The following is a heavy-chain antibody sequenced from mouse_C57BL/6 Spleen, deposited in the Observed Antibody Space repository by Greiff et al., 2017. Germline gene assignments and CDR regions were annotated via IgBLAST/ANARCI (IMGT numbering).Heavy chain of an antibody. D-gene: IGHD1-1*01. CDR1: GYTFTSYW. CDR3: AREDYGSSYSFAY. V-gene: IGHV1-64*01. Sequence: VQLQQPGAELVKPGASVKLSCKASGYTFTSYWMHWVKQRPGQGLEWIGMIHPNSGSTNYNEKFKSKATLTVDKSSSTASMRLSSLTSEDSAFYYCAREDYGSSYSFAYWGQGTLVTVSA. CDR2: IHPNSGST. J-gene: IGHJ3*01.